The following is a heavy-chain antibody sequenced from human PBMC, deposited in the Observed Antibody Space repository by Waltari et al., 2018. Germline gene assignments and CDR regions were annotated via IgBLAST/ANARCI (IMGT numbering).Heavy chain of an antibody. CDR3: AKAGMATGTTRSYFDY. Sequence: EVQLLESGGGLVQPGGSLRLSCAASGFTFNKYAMTWVRQAPGKGLEWVSGSGSGGTTVDADSVKGQFTTSRDNSKNTLYLQMNNLRAGDTAVYFCAKAGMATGTTRSYFDYWGQGALVTVSS. D-gene: IGHD1-1*01. V-gene: IGHV3-23*01. J-gene: IGHJ4*02. CDR1: GFTFNKYA. CDR2: SGSGGTT.